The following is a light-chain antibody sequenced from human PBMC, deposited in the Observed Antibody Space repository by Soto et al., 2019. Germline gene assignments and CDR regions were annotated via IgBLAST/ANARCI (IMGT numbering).Light chain of an antibody. Sequence: EIVLTQSPGTLSLSPGERTTLSCKTSQSVSSDYLAWYQQKPGQAPRLLIYGASTRAAGVPARFSGSGSGTDFTLTISDVEPEDFAVYYCHQRQSWPRTFGQGTKVDIK. V-gene: IGKV3-11*01. CDR3: HQRQSWPRT. J-gene: IGKJ1*01. CDR2: GAS. CDR1: QSVSSDY.